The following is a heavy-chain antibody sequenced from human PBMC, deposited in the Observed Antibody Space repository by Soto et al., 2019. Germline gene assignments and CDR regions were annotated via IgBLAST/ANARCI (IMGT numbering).Heavy chain of an antibody. CDR2: ISGTGGST. J-gene: IGHJ4*02. D-gene: IGHD3-22*01. Sequence: HPGVSLRLSCAASGFTFTSYAMSWVRQAPGKGLEWVSTISGTGGSTYYPDSVKGRFTISRDNSKNTVYLQMNSLRAEDAAVYYCAKEMTSGYYLIDYWGQGTLVTVSS. V-gene: IGHV3-23*01. CDR1: GFTFTSYA. CDR3: AKEMTSGYYLIDY.